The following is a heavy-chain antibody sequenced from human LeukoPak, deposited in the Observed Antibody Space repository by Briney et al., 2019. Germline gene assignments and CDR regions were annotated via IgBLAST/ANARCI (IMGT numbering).Heavy chain of an antibody. CDR2: INSSGGGT. D-gene: IGHD4-23*01. CDR1: RYTFTRYY. CDR3: VRPYGGNSGGDY. Sequence: ASVKVSYKPSRYTFTRYYMHWVRQAPGQGLEWMGVINSSGGGTGYAQELQGRVTMTRDTSTSTLYLELSSLISEDTAVYYCVRPYGGNSGGDYWGQGTLVTVSS. V-gene: IGHV1-46*01. J-gene: IGHJ4*02.